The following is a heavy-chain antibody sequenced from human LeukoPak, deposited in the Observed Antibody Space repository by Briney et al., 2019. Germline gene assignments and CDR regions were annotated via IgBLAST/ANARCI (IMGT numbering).Heavy chain of an antibody. CDR1: GYTFTGYY. CDR3: ARDTYYDFWSGYYFSGMDV. D-gene: IGHD3-3*01. Sequence: GASVKVSCKASGYTFTGYYMHWVRQAPGQGLEWMGWINPNSGGTNYAQKFQGRVTMTRDTSISTAYMELSRLRSDDTAVYYCARDTYYDFWSGYYFSGMDVWGQGTTVTVSS. J-gene: IGHJ6*02. CDR2: INPNSGGT. V-gene: IGHV1-2*02.